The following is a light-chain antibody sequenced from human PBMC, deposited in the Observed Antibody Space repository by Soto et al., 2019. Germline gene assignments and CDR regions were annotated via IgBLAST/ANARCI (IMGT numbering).Light chain of an antibody. CDR2: SNT. V-gene: IGLV1-40*01. J-gene: IGLJ3*02. CDR1: NSNIGAGFG. CDR3: AAWDDSLSAWV. Sequence: QSVLTQPPSVSGAPGQRVTISCTGSNSNIGAGFGVQWYQQFPRTAPRLLIYSNTNRPSGVPDRFSASKSGTSASLAITGLRAEDEADYYCAAWDDSLSAWVFGGGTKLTVL.